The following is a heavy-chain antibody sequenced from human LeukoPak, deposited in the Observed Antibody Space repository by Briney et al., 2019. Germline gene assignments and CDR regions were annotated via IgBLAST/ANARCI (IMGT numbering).Heavy chain of an antibody. V-gene: IGHV1-46*01. CDR1: GYTFTNSY. CDR2: INPSGGTT. CDR3: ARGRAGGYSYGFDY. D-gene: IGHD5-18*01. J-gene: IGHJ4*02. Sequence: ASVKVSCKASGYTFTNSYVHWVRQAPGQGLEWMGLINPSGGTTTYAQKFQGRVTMTRDTSTSTVYMELSSLRSEDTAVYYCARGRAGGYSYGFDYWGQGTLVTVSS.